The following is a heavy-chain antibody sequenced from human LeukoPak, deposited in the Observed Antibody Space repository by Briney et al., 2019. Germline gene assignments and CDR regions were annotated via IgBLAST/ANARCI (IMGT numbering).Heavy chain of an antibody. CDR3: ASAKDYYGSGSQV. V-gene: IGHV4-34*01. CDR1: GGSFSGYF. CDR2: INHSEST. J-gene: IGHJ4*02. Sequence: SETLSLTCAVYGGSFSGYFWSWIRQPPGKGLEWIGEINHSESTYYNPSLKSRVTISVDTSKNQFSLKLSSVTAADTAVYYCASAKDYYGSGSQVWGQGTLVTVSS. D-gene: IGHD3-10*01.